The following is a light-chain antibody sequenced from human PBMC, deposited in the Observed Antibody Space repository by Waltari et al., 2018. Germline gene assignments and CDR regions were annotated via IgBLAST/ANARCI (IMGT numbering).Light chain of an antibody. CDR2: NGA. CDR3: QQYDDWPAT. CDR1: QSSSTN. J-gene: IGKJ1*01. Sequence: ERVMTQSPDILSASPGDTVPLSCRASQSSSTNVAWYQHKPGQAPRLLIYNGATRHTGIPATFSGSGSGTEFTLTISSLQPEDFAVYFCQQYDDWPATFGQGTKVDI. V-gene: IGKV3-15*01.